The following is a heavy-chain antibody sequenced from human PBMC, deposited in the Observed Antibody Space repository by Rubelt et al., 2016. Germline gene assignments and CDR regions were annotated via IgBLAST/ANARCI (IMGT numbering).Heavy chain of an antibody. J-gene: IGHJ4*02. D-gene: IGHD6-19*01. CDR3: AKRAGGWYYFDY. V-gene: IGHV3-30*18. CDR2: ISYDGSNK. CDR1: GFTFSSYG. Sequence: QVQLVESGGGVVQPGRSLRLSCAASGFTFSSYGMHWVRQAPGKGLEWVAVISYDGSNKYYADSVKGRFTISRDNSKNTLYLQMNSLRAEDTAVYYCAKRAGGWYYFDYWGQGTLVTVSS.